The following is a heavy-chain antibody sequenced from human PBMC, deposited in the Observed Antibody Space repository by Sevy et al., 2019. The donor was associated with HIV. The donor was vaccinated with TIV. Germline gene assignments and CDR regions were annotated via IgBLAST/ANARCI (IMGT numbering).Heavy chain of an antibody. CDR3: ARDSLYYYDSSGYYYAGSHYYFDY. V-gene: IGHV3-7*01. CDR1: GFTFSSYW. J-gene: IGHJ4*02. CDR2: IKQDGSEK. Sequence: GGSLRLSCAASGFTFSSYWMSWVRQAPGKGLEWVATIKQDGSEKYYVDSVKGRFTISRDNAKNSLYLQMNSLRAEDTAVYYCARDSLYYYDSSGYYYAGSHYYFDYWGQGTLVTVSS. D-gene: IGHD3-22*01.